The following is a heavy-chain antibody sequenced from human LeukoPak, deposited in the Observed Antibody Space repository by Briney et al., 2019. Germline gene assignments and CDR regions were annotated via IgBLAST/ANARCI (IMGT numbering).Heavy chain of an antibody. V-gene: IGHV4-4*07. D-gene: IGHD3-9*01. J-gene: IGHJ5*02. Sequence: SETLSLTCTVTGGSISNYYWSWIRQPAGKGLEWIGRIYTSGSTNYNPSLKSRVTISVDTSKNQFSLKLSSVTAADTAVYYCATTHPYFDWFDPWGQGTLVTVSS. CDR3: ATTHPYFDWFDP. CDR2: IYTSGST. CDR1: GGSISNYY.